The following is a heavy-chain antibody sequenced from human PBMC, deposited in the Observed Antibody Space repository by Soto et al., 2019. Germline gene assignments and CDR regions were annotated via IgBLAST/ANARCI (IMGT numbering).Heavy chain of an antibody. J-gene: IGHJ5*02. Sequence: LRLSCAASGFIFSNYVLSWVRHPPGKGLEWVSAISGSGGSTYYADSVKGRFTISRDNSKNTLYLQMNSLRAEDTAVYYCAKGPPRSRNNWFDPWGQGTLVTVSS. CDR3: AKGPPRSRNNWFDP. D-gene: IGHD6-13*01. CDR2: ISGSGGST. V-gene: IGHV3-23*01. CDR1: GFIFSNYV.